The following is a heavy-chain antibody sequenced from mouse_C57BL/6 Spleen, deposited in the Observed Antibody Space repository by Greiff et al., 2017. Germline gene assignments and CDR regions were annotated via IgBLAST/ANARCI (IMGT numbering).Heavy chain of an antibody. CDR1: GYTFTDYY. Sequence: VQLQQSGPELVKPGASVKISCKASGYTFTDYYMNWVKQSHGKSLEWIGDINPNNGGTSYNQKFKGKATLTVDKSSSTAYMELRSLTSEDSAVYYCVYSNYYFDYWGQGTTLTVSS. CDR2: INPNNGGT. V-gene: IGHV1-26*01. CDR3: VYSNYYFDY. D-gene: IGHD2-5*01. J-gene: IGHJ2*01.